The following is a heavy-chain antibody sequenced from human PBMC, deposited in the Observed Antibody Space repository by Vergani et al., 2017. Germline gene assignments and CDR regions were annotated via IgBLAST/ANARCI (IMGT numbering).Heavy chain of an antibody. CDR2: ISYDGTNK. J-gene: IGHJ4*02. CDR1: GFTFGDHG. D-gene: IGHD2-8*01. Sequence: QVQLVESGGGVVQPGRSLRLSCAASGFTFGDHGIHWVRRAPGKGLEWVALISYDGTNKYYTNSVRGRFTISRDNAKNSLHLQMNNLRAEDTAVYYCARQSRDVCCTNGVCPLGYWGQGALVTVSS. V-gene: IGHV3-30-3*01. CDR3: ARQSRDVCCTNGVCPLGY.